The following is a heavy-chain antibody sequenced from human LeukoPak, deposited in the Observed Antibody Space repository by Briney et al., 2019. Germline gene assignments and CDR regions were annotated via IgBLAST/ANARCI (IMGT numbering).Heavy chain of an antibody. J-gene: IGHJ3*02. CDR1: GFSFSSYA. D-gene: IGHD3-22*01. CDR3: AKAKITLIVVANPNSGALDI. V-gene: IGHV3-64*01. Sequence: GGSLRLSWAASGFSFSSYAMHWVRQAPGGGLEYVSAISSNGDSTFYANSVKGRFTISRDNSKNTLYLQMNSLRAEDTALYYCAKAKITLIVVANPNSGALDIWGQGTMVTVSS. CDR2: ISSNGDST.